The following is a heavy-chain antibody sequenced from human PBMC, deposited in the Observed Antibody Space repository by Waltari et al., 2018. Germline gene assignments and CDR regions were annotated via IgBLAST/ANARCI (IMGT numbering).Heavy chain of an antibody. J-gene: IGHJ4*02. CDR1: GDSVSTNSAA. D-gene: IGHD3-3*01. V-gene: IGHV6-1*01. CDR2: TYYRSTWVN. CDR3: ARETYYDFWKSHYYFDF. Sequence: QVQLQQSGPGLVKPSQTLSLTCAISGDSVSTNSAAWNWIRQSPSRGLEWLGRTYYRSTWVNDYAVSVKSPIIISPDTSKNQFSLQLNSVTPEDTAVYYCARETYYDFWKSHYYFDFWGQGILVTVSS.